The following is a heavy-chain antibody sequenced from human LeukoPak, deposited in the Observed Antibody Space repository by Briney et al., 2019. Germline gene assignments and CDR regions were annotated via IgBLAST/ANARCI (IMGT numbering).Heavy chain of an antibody. CDR2: ISGSGGST. Sequence: GGSLRLSCAASGVTFSNYAMSWVRQAPGKGLEWVSAISGSGGSTDYADSVKGRFTISRDNSKTTLYLQMNSLRAEDTAVYYCAKSPRWSDPNWFDPWGQGTLVTVSS. CDR3: AKSPRWSDPNWFDP. CDR1: GVTFSNYA. J-gene: IGHJ5*02. V-gene: IGHV3-23*01. D-gene: IGHD4-23*01.